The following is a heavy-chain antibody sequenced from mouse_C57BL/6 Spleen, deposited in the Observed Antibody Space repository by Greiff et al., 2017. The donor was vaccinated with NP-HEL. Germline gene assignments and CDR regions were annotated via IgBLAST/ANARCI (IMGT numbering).Heavy chain of an antibody. CDR3: ARSYYSRFDY. V-gene: IGHV1-26*01. D-gene: IGHD2-12*01. J-gene: IGHJ2*01. Sequence: EVQLQQSGPELVKPGASVKISCKASGYTFTDYYMNWVKQSHGKSLEWIGDINPNNGGTSYNQKFKGKATLTVDKSSSTAYMELRSLTSEDSAVYYCARSYYSRFDYWGQGTTLTVSS. CDR1: GYTFTDYY. CDR2: INPNNGGT.